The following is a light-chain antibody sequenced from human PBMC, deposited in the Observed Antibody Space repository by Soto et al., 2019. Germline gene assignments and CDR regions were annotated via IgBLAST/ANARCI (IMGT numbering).Light chain of an antibody. CDR2: GAS. V-gene: IGKV1-39*01. CDR1: QSIRSY. Sequence: DIQMTQSPSSLSASVGDRVTITCRASQSIRSYLNWYHQKPGKTPQLLIYGASNLQSGAPSRFTGSVSGTHFTLTISSLQPEDFATYYCQQSYTTPYTFGHGTKLEIK. CDR3: QQSYTTPYT. J-gene: IGKJ2*01.